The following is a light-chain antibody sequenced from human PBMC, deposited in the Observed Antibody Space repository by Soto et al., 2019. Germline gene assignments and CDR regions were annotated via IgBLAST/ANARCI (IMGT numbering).Light chain of an antibody. V-gene: IGKV1-6*01. CDR1: RGIRHY. CDR3: LQDYNYPLT. CDR2: AAP. Sequence: AIPMTQSTSSLSASVGDLVTITCRASRGIRHYLGWYQQNAGKAPKLLIYAAPSLQSGVPSRFNGSGSGTDFTLAISRLQPEDFATYYCLQDYNYPLTFGGGTKVQVK. J-gene: IGKJ4*01.